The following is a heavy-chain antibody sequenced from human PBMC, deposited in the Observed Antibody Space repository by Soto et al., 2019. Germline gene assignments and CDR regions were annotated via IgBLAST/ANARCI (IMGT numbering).Heavy chain of an antibody. V-gene: IGHV1-18*04. Sequence: ASVKVSCKASGYTFTSYYMHWVRQAPGQGLEWMGWISAYNGNTNYAQKLQGRVTMTRDTSTSTVYMELSSLRSEDTAVYYCASSGSGWYLYWGQGTLVTVSS. D-gene: IGHD6-19*01. CDR3: ASSGSGWYLY. CDR1: GYTFTSYY. J-gene: IGHJ4*02. CDR2: ISAYNGNT.